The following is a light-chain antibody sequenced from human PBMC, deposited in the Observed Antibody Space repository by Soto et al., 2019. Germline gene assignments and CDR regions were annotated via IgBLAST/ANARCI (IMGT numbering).Light chain of an antibody. J-gene: IGLJ1*01. CDR1: SSVVGSYKR. V-gene: IGLV2-18*02. Sequence: QSVLTQPPSVSGSPGQSVAIACTGTSSVVGSYKRVSWYQQPPGTAPKLMIYDVSNRPSGVPDRFSGSKSGNTASLTISGLQVEDEADYYCSSFTTSSTYVFGTGTKVTVL. CDR3: SSFTTSSTYV. CDR2: DVS.